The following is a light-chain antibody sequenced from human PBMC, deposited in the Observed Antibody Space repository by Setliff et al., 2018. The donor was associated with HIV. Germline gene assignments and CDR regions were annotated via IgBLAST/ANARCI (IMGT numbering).Light chain of an antibody. CDR2: NNS. J-gene: IGLJ2*01. CDR1: NSNIGGNY. V-gene: IGLV1-47*01. CDR3: ASWDDSLGGAV. Sequence: QSALTQPPSASGTPGQRVTISCSGSNSNIGGNYVYWYQQLPGTAPKLLINNNSQRPSGVPDRFSGSKNGTSASLAISGLRSEDEADYYCASWDDSLGGAVFGGGTKGTVL.